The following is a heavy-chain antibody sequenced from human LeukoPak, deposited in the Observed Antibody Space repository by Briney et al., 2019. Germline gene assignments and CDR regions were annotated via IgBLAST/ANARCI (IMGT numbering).Heavy chain of an antibody. J-gene: IGHJ6*03. D-gene: IGHD6-13*01. Sequence: ASETLSLTCTVSSASITSSPYFWGWIRQSPGKGLEWIGSISYSGTTYYNPSLKSRVTISVDTSKNQFSLKLSSVTAADTAVYYCARRSGGSSWRKYYYYMDVWGKGTTVTVSS. V-gene: IGHV4-39*07. CDR1: SASITSSPYF. CDR3: ARRSGGSSWRKYYYYMDV. CDR2: ISYSGTT.